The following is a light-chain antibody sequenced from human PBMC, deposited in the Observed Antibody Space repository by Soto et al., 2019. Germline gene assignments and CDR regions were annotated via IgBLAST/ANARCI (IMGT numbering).Light chain of an antibody. CDR2: DVT. Sequence: QSVLTQPRSVSGSPGQSVTISCTGTSGDIGAYSYVSWYQQHPGKAPKLMIYDVTKRPSGVPDRFSGSKSGNTASLAISGLQAEDEADYYCCSYARSNTYLFGTGTKLTVL. V-gene: IGLV2-11*01. CDR1: SGDIGAYSY. J-gene: IGLJ1*01. CDR3: CSYARSNTYL.